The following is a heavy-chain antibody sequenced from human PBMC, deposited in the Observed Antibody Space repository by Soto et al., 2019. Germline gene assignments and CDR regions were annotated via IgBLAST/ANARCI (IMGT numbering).Heavy chain of an antibody. D-gene: IGHD1-26*01. CDR1: GGSISSGGYY. J-gene: IGHJ4*02. CDR3: AREGGIVGATASDY. CDR2: IYYSGSP. V-gene: IGHV4-31*03. Sequence: QVQLQESGPGLVKPSQTLSLTCTVSGGSISSGGYYWSWIRQHPGKGMEWIGYIYYSGSPYYNPSLKSRVTISVDTSKNQFALKLSSVTAADTAVYYCAREGGIVGATASDYWGRGTLVTVSS.